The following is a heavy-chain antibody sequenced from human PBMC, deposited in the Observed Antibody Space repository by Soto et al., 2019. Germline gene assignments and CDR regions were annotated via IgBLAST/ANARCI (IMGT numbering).Heavy chain of an antibody. V-gene: IGHV3-33*01. CDR2: IWYDGNNK. J-gene: IGHJ6*02. Sequence: QVQLVESGGGVVQPGRSLRLSCAASGFTFSTLGMHWVRQAPGKGLEWVAVIWYDGNNKYYADSVRGRFTISRDNSKNTLYLQMNSLRAEDTAVYYCARVYGYYYYAMDVWGQGTTVTVSS. CDR1: GFTFSTLG. CDR3: ARVYGYYYYAMDV. D-gene: IGHD3-22*01.